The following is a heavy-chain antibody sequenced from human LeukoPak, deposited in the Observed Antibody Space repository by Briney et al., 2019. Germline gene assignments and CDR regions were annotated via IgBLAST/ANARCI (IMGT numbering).Heavy chain of an antibody. D-gene: IGHD5-18*01. CDR3: ARVELDTAMVPFDY. Sequence: GGSLRLSCAASGFTFSSYEMNWVRQAPGKGLEWVSYISSSGGTIYYADSVKGRFTISRDNAKNSLYLQMNSLRAEDTAVYYCARVELDTAMVPFDYWGQGTLVTVSS. V-gene: IGHV3-48*03. CDR1: GFTFSSYE. CDR2: ISSSGGTI. J-gene: IGHJ4*02.